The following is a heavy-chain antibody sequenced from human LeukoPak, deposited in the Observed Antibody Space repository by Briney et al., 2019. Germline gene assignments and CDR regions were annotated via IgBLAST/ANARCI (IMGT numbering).Heavy chain of an antibody. V-gene: IGHV1-8*01. Sequence: SVTVSCKASGYTFTRYVIIWVHQATGQGREWMGWMKPNSGNTGYAQKFQGRVTMTRNTSISTAYMELSSLRSEDTAVYCCASGLTASGAFDIWGQGTMVTVSS. CDR1: GYTFTRYV. J-gene: IGHJ3*02. CDR2: MKPNSGNT. CDR3: ASGLTASGAFDI.